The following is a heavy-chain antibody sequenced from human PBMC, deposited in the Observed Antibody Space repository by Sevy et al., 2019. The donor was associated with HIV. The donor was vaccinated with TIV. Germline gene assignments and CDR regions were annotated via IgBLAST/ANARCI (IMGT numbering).Heavy chain of an antibody. D-gene: IGHD3-3*01. Sequence: ASVKVSCKASGYTFTGYYMHWVRQAPGQGLEWMGRINPNSGGTNYAQRFQGRVTMTRDTSISTGYMELSRLRSDDTAVYYCAREGGITIFGVAGPLHYWGQGTLVTVSS. V-gene: IGHV1-2*06. CDR2: INPNSGGT. CDR3: AREGGITIFGVAGPLHY. CDR1: GYTFTGYY. J-gene: IGHJ4*02.